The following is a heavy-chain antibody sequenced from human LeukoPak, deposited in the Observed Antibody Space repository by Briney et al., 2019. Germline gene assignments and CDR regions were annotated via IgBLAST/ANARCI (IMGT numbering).Heavy chain of an antibody. CDR3: ARDPSPFYSGSYLGFDP. Sequence: KSSETLSLTCTVSGGSISSYYWSWIRQPPGKGLEWIGYIYYSGSTNYNPSLKSRVTISVDTSKNQFSLKLSSVTAADTAVYYCARDPSPFYSGSYLGFDPWGQGTLVTVSS. V-gene: IGHV4-59*01. CDR2: IYYSGST. CDR1: GGSISSYY. J-gene: IGHJ5*02. D-gene: IGHD1-26*01.